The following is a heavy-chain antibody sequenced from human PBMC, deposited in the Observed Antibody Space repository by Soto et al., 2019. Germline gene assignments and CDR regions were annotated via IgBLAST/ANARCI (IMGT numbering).Heavy chain of an antibody. D-gene: IGHD6-6*01. V-gene: IGHV4-39*01. Sequence: QLQLQESGPGLVKPSETLSLTCAVSGGSVSSGGNYWGWIRQSPGKGLEWIGSVHDTGTTHYNPSLTSRVTISGDTSQNQFALNVNSVTAADTAVYYCAGGLSSPSAAGVWGQGTLVTVSS. J-gene: IGHJ4*02. CDR1: GGSVSSGGNY. CDR2: VHDTGTT. CDR3: AGGLSSPSAAGV.